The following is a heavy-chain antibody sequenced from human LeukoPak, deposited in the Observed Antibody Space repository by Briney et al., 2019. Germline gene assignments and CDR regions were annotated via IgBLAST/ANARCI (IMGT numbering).Heavy chain of an antibody. CDR2: IYSGGST. V-gene: IGHV3-66*01. CDR3: ARVRWEQWLVPFDY. CDR1: GFTVSSNY. Sequence: GGSLRLSCAASGFTVSSNYMSWVRQAPGKGLEWVSVIYSGGSTYYADSVKGRFTISRDNSKNTLYLQMNSLRAEDTAVYYCARVRWEQWLVPFDYWGQGTLVTVSS. D-gene: IGHD6-19*01. J-gene: IGHJ4*02.